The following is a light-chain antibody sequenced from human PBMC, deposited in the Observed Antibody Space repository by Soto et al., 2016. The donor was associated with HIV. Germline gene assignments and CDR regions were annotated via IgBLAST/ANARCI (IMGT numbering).Light chain of an antibody. V-gene: IGLV3-21*03. CDR1: NIGSKS. CDR2: DNT. Sequence: SYELTQPPSVSVAPGKTARITCGGNNIGSKSVHWYQQKPGQAPVVVVYDNTDRPSGIPERFSGSNSGNTATLTISRVEAGDEADYYCQVWDTSGDHRVFGGGTKLTVL. CDR3: QVWDTSGDHRV. J-gene: IGLJ3*02.